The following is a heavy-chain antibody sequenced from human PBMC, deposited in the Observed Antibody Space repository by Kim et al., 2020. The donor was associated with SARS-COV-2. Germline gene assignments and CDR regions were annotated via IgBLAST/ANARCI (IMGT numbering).Heavy chain of an antibody. CDR3: ARSPVDYDSSGYYYVAPYYFDY. CDR1: GYTFTGYY. V-gene: IGHV1-2*06. CDR2: INPNSGGT. D-gene: IGHD3-22*01. J-gene: IGHJ4*02. Sequence: ASVKVSCKASGYTFTGYYMHWVRQAPGQGLEWMGRINPNSGGTNYAQKFQGRVTMTRDTSISTAYMELSRLRSDDTAVYYCARSPVDYDSSGYYYVAPYYFDYWGQGTLVTVSS.